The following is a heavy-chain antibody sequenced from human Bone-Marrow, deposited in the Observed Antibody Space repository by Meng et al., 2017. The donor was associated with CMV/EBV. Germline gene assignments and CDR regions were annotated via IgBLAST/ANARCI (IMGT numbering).Heavy chain of an antibody. CDR3: AGNIVVVPAAIGRASNWFDP. D-gene: IGHD2-2*02. V-gene: IGHV3-30-3*01. CDR2: ISYDGSNK. J-gene: IGHJ5*02. Sequence: GESLKISCAASGFTFSSYAMSWVRQAPGKGLEWVAVISYDGSNKYYADSVKGRFTISRDNSKNTLYLQMSSLRAEDTAVYYCAGNIVVVPAAIGRASNWFDPWGQGTLVTVSS. CDR1: GFTFSSYA.